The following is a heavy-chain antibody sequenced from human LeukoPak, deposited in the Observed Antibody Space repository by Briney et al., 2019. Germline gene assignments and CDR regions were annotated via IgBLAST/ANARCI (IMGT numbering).Heavy chain of an antibody. J-gene: IGHJ6*02. V-gene: IGHV3-74*01. D-gene: IGHD1-1*01. Sequence: GGSLRLSCQASGFSFSSYWMHWVRQTPEKGLVWVSRINTDASSTSYADSVKGRFTISRDNAKNSLYLQMNSLSAEDTAVYYCARCANDVRSGLRYYYCGLDVWGQGTTVTVSS. CDR1: GFSFSSYW. CDR3: ARCANDVRSGLRYYYCGLDV. CDR2: INTDASST.